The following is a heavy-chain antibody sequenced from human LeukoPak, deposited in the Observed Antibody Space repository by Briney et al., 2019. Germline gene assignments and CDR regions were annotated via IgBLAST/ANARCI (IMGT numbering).Heavy chain of an antibody. CDR1: GFTFSRYW. CDR2: INGDESDT. Sequence: GGSLRLSCAASGFTFSRYWMHWVRQAPEKGLVWVSCINGDESDTYYADSVKGRFTISRDNAKNTLFLQMNSLRADDTAVYYCAGEHNAFDIWGQGTMVTVSS. CDR3: AGEHNAFDI. V-gene: IGHV3-74*01. J-gene: IGHJ3*02.